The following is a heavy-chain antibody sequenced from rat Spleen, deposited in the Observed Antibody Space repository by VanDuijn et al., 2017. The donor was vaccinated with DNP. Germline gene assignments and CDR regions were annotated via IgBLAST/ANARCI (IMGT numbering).Heavy chain of an antibody. CDR1: GFIFSNYD. J-gene: IGHJ3*01. V-gene: IGHV5S23*01. CDR2: ISPSGGST. D-gene: IGHD1-12*02. CDR3: SRHDEGNYYDGSNWFAY. Sequence: EVQLVESGGDLVLPGRSLELSCAASGFIFSNYDMAWVRQAPTKGLEWVAYISPSGGSTYYRDSVKGRFTISRDNAKSTLYLQMDSLRSEDTATYFCSRHDEGNYYDGSNWFAYWGQGTLVTVSS.